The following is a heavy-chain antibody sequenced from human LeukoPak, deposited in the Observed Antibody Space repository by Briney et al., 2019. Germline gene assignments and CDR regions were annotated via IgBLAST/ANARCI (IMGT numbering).Heavy chain of an antibody. Sequence: ASVKVSCKASGYTFTGYYMHWVRQAPGQGLEWMGWINPNSGGTNYAQKFQGRVTITADKSTSTAYMELSSLRSEDTAVYYCARDRGIAVAGTEPSYFDYWGQGTLVTVSS. CDR1: GYTFTGYY. CDR3: ARDRGIAVAGTEPSYFDY. V-gene: IGHV1-2*02. D-gene: IGHD6-19*01. CDR2: INPNSGGT. J-gene: IGHJ4*02.